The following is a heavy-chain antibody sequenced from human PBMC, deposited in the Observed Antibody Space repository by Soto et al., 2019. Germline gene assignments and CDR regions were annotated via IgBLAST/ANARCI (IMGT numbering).Heavy chain of an antibody. J-gene: IGHJ5*02. CDR3: ARQIGSSWTKAGINWFDP. CDR2: IYYSGST. D-gene: IGHD6-13*01. V-gene: IGHV4-39*01. CDR1: GGSISSSSYY. Sequence: SETLSLTCTVSGGSISSSSYYWGWIRQPPGKGLEWIGSIYYSGSTYYNPSLKSRVTISVDTSKNQFSLKLSSVTAADTAVYYCARQIGSSWTKAGINWFDPWGQGTLVTVSS.